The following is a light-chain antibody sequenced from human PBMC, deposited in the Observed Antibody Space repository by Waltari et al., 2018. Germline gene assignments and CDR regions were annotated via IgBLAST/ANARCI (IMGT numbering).Light chain of an antibody. J-gene: IGLJ2*01. CDR2: VGT. CDR1: SSDIGAYNY. CDR3: LSYTTTSTLL. Sequence: QSALTQPASVSGSPGQSVTVSCAGTSSDIGAYNYVSWYQQHPGEAPSLIIYVGTNRPAGVSDRFSGSKSGDTASLTISGLQADDEAHYYCLSYTTTSTLLFGGGTKLTVL. V-gene: IGLV2-14*01.